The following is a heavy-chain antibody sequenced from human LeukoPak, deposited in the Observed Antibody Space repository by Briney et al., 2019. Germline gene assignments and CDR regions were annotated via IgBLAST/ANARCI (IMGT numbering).Heavy chain of an antibody. Sequence: GGSLRLSCLVSGFAFSDYGMAWVRQAPGKGLEWVAFIRFDGTNTKYADSVKGRFTISRDNSKNTVHLQMDRLSAEDTATYYCAEDPARQPRYNWNQYYFDYWGQGTLVIVSS. CDR2: IRFDGTNT. V-gene: IGHV3-30*02. CDR3: AEDPARQPRYNWNQYYFDY. D-gene: IGHD1-20*01. CDR1: GFAFSDYG. J-gene: IGHJ4*02.